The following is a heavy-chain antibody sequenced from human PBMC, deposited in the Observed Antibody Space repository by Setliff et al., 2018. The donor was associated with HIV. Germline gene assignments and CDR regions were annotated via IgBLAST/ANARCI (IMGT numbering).Heavy chain of an antibody. V-gene: IGHV4-34*01. CDR3: AKDIPGPAINSGRIKNWFDP. D-gene: IGHD6-19*01. CDR1: GGSFSGYY. J-gene: IGHJ5*02. Sequence: SETLSLTCAVYGGSFSGYYWSWIRQPPGKGLEWIGEINHSGNTNYNPSLKSRVTISVDTSKNHFSLKLRSVTAADTAVYYCAKDIPGPAINSGRIKNWFDPWGEGTLVTVSS. CDR2: INHSGNT.